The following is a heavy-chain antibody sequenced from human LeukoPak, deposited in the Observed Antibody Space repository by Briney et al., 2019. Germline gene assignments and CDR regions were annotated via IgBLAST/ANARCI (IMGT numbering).Heavy chain of an antibody. Sequence: GGSLRLSCAASRFTFSSYWMSWVRQAPGKGLEWVANINQGGSEKYYVDSVRGRFTISRDNAENSLYLQMNSLRAEDTAVYYCARTWMYSNYFRGQGTLVTVSS. V-gene: IGHV3-7*03. J-gene: IGHJ4*02. CDR2: INQGGSEK. D-gene: IGHD4-11*01. CDR3: ARTWMYSNYF. CDR1: RFTFSSYW.